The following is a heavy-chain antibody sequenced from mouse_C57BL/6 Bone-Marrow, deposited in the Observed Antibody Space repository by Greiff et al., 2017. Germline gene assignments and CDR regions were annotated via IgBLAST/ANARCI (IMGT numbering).Heavy chain of an antibody. CDR3: STGSLSWDY. J-gene: IGHJ2*01. CDR1: GFNIKDDY. Sequence: EVMLVESGAELVRPGASVKLSCTASGFNIKDDYMHWVKQRPEQGLELMGGIDPENGDTEYASKVQGKATITADTSSNTAYLQLSSLTSEDTAVYYCSTGSLSWDYWGQGTTLTVSS. V-gene: IGHV14-4*01. CDR2: IDPENGDT. D-gene: IGHD1-1*01.